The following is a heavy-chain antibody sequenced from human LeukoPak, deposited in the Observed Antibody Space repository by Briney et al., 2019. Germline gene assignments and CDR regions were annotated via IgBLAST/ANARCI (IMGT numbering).Heavy chain of an antibody. CDR3: GIERLFYSGCSDHDDTLDV. Sequence: ASLNLTCMASLDSFSTYYSSWVRQAPGQGLEWMGWISADNGNTYYAQQLQGRVTMTTDTSTSTAYMELRSLRSDDTAIFYCGIERLFYSGCSDHDDTLDVWGQGTMVIVSS. J-gene: IGHJ3*01. V-gene: IGHV1-18*01. CDR1: LDSFSTYY. D-gene: IGHD2-15*01. CDR2: ISADNGNT.